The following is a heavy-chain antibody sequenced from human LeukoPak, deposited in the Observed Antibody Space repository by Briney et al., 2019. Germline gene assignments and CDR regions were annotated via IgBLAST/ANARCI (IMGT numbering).Heavy chain of an antibody. Sequence: SVKVSCKTSGGTFSTYAIGWMRQAPGQGLEWMGGIIPISGTTNYAQKFQGRVTITADEPTSTAYMELSSLRSEDTAVYYCAKSYMIVVLTAFDYWGQGTLVTVSS. D-gene: IGHD3-22*01. J-gene: IGHJ4*02. CDR2: IIPISGTT. CDR1: GGTFSTYA. V-gene: IGHV1-69*01. CDR3: AKSYMIVVLTAFDY.